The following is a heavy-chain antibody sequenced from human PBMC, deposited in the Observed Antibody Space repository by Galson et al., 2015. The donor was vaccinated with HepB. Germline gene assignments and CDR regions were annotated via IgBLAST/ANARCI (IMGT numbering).Heavy chain of an antibody. CDR2: MNPNSGNT. Sequence: SVKVSCKASGYTFTSYDINWVRQATGRGLEWMGWMNPNSGNTGYAQKFQGRVTMTRNTSISTAYMELSSLRSEDTAVYYCARGQDGAAAQPDYWGQGTLVTVSS. CDR3: ARGQDGAAAQPDY. CDR1: GYTFTSYD. D-gene: IGHD6-13*01. V-gene: IGHV1-8*01. J-gene: IGHJ4*02.